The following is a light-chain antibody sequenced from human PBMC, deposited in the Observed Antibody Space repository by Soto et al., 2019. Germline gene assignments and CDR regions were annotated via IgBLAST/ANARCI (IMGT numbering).Light chain of an antibody. V-gene: IGLV3-25*03. CDR1: ALPKKY. CDR2: KDS. Sequence: SYELTQPPSVSVSPGQTARITCSGAALPKKYAYWYQQKPGQAPVVVIYKDSERPSGIPERFSGSSSGTTVTLTIIGVQAQDDADYNCQLAHSSGPRVFGGGTHLTVL. CDR3: QLAHSSGPRV. J-gene: IGLJ2*01.